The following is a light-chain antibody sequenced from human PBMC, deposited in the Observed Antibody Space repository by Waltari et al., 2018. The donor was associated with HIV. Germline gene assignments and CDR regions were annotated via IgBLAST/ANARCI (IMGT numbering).Light chain of an antibody. CDR2: DNN. CDR1: SSNIGSNT. J-gene: IGLJ2*01. CDR3: GAWDDSLNGGI. Sequence: QSVLTQPPSASGTPGQRVTISCSGSSSNIGSNTVNWYQQLPGTAPKLLIYDNNTRPSGGTERVSGSESGTSDSLGISGRRSVDEADYYCGAWDDSLNGGIFGGGTKLTVL. V-gene: IGLV1-44*01.